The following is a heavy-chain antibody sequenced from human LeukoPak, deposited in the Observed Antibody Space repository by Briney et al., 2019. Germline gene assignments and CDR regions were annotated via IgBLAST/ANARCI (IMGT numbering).Heavy chain of an antibody. Sequence: ASVKVSCKPSGYTLSSYGISWVRQAPGQGLEWMGWISAYNGNTNHAQKFQGRVTMTTDTSTSTAYMELRSLRSDDTAVYYCAREYCSSTSCYGVDYWGQGTLVTVFS. V-gene: IGHV1-18*01. J-gene: IGHJ4*02. CDR2: ISAYNGNT. CDR3: AREYCSSTSCYGVDY. D-gene: IGHD2-2*01. CDR1: GYTLSSYG.